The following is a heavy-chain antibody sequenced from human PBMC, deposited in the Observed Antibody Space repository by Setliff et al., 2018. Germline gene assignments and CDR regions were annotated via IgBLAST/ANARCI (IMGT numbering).Heavy chain of an antibody. J-gene: IGHJ6*02. CDR2: IYHSGST. D-gene: IGHD6-19*01. CDR3: AKEGSGWYFYYYYGMDV. Sequence: PSETLSLTCAVSDFSISSGYYWGWIRQPPGKGLEWIGSIYHSGSTYYNPSLKSRVTISVDTSNNQFSLKLSSVTAADTAVYYCAKEGSGWYFYYYYGMDVWGQGTTVTVSS. V-gene: IGHV4-38-2*02. CDR1: DFSISSGYY.